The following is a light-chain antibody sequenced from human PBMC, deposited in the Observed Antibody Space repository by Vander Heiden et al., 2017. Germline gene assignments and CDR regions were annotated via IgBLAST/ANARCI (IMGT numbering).Light chain of an antibody. CDR3: SSYAGSNNQV. CDR1: SSDVGGYNY. CDR2: EVS. J-gene: IGLJ1*01. Sequence: QSALTQPPSASGSPGQSVTISCTGTSSDVGGYNYVYWYQQHPGKAPKLMIYEVSKRPSGVPDRFSGSKSGNTASLTVSGLQAEDEADYYCSSYAGSNNQVFGTGTKVTVL. V-gene: IGLV2-8*01.